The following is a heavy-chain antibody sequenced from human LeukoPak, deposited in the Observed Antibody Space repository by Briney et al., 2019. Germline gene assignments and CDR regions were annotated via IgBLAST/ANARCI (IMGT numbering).Heavy chain of an antibody. Sequence: GASLRLSCAASGFTFSSYSMNWVRQAPGKGLEWVSSISSSSSYIYYADSVKGRFTISRDNAKNSLYLQMNSLRAEDTAVYYCARRGPRIASFDYWGQGTLVTVSS. CDR3: ARRGPRIASFDY. D-gene: IGHD6-13*01. CDR2: ISSSSSYI. CDR1: GFTFSSYS. V-gene: IGHV3-21*01. J-gene: IGHJ4*02.